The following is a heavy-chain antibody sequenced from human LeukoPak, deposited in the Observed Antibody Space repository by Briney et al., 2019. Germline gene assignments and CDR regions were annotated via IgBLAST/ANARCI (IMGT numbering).Heavy chain of an antibody. CDR3: ARLSNYYYGMDV. Sequence: SETLSLTCTVSGGSISSYYWSWIRQPPGKGLEWIGYIYYSGSTNYNPSLKSRVTISVDTSKNQFSLKLSSVTAADTAVYYCARLSNYYYGMDVWGQGTTVTVSS. CDR2: IYYSGST. CDR1: GGSISSYY. J-gene: IGHJ6*02. V-gene: IGHV4-59*01.